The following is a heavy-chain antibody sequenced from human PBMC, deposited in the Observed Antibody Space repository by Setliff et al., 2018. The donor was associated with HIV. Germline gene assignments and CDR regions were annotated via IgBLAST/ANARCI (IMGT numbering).Heavy chain of an antibody. V-gene: IGHV5-51*01. J-gene: IGHJ6*03. Sequence: PGESLKISCKGSGYSFTSYWIGWVRQMPGKGLEWMGIIYPGDSDTRYSPSFQGQVTVSRDNSKRILYLQMSGLRPEDTAVYYCTRGVRDGSFMDLWGKGTTVTVSS. CDR2: IYPGDSDT. CDR3: TRGVRDGSFMDL. D-gene: IGHD2-8*01. CDR1: GYSFTSYW.